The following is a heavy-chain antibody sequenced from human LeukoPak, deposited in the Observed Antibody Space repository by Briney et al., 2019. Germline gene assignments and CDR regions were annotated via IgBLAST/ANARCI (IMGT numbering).Heavy chain of an antibody. V-gene: IGHV3-23*01. D-gene: IGHD2/OR15-2a*01. CDR2: ISAGGDLT. CDR1: GFIFKDFP. CDR3: ARVQDYLLYGPFDI. Sequence: PGGSLRLSCAVSGFIFKDFPMTWVRQAPGKGLEWLSGISAGGDLTFHADSLKGRFTISRDNYKNTLYLQMDSLRAEDTAVYYCARVQDYLLYGPFDIWGQGTMVTVSS. J-gene: IGHJ3*02.